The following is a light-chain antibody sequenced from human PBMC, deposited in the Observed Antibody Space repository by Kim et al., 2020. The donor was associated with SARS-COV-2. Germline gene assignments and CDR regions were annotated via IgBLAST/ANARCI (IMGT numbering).Light chain of an antibody. CDR1: ESLLHSNGYNY. CDR2: LGS. CDR3: TQSLHPPLT. J-gene: IGKJ4*01. V-gene: IGKV2-28*01. Sequence: IVVTQSPVSLSVTPGESASISCRSSESLLHSNGYNYLSWYVQRPGQSPKLLIFLGSSRAAGVPDRFSASGSGTHFTLRVSRLEASDVGFYFCTQSLHPPLTFGGGTKVDIK.